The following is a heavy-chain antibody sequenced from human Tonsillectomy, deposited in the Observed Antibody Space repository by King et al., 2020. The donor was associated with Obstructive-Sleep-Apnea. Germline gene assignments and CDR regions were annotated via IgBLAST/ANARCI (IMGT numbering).Heavy chain of an antibody. CDR1: GFTFSSYS. CDR2: ISSSSIYI. J-gene: IGHJ6*02. Sequence: VQLVESGGGLVKPGGSLRLSCAASGFTFSSYSMNWVRQAPGKGLEWVSSISSSSIYIYYADSVKGRFTISRDNAKNSLYLQMHSLGAEDTAVYYCAREYYDFWSASVTYYYYGMDVWGQGTTVTVSS. D-gene: IGHD3-3*01. V-gene: IGHV3-21*01. CDR3: AREYYDFWSASVTYYYYGMDV.